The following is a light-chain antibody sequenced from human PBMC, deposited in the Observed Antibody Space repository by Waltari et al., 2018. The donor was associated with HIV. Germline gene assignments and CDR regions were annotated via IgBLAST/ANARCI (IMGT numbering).Light chain of an antibody. V-gene: IGLV1-40*01. CDR3: QSFDSSLSAVI. J-gene: IGLJ2*01. CDR2: DTK. CDR1: SPNIGAGYD. Sequence: QSVLTQPPSVSGAPGQRVPIACTGGSPNIGAGYDVHWYRNFPGPAPKLLIYDTKKRPSGVPDRFSGSKSGTSASLAITGLQAEDEADYYCQSFDSSLSAVIFGGGTKLTVL.